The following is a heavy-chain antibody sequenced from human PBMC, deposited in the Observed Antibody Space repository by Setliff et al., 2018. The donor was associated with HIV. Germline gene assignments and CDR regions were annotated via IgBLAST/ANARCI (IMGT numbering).Heavy chain of an antibody. CDR3: TRHRGVRVSSGWYGISWFDP. D-gene: IGHD6-19*01. CDR1: GGSISSSNYY. CDR2: ISYSGRT. J-gene: IGHJ5*02. V-gene: IGHV4-39*01. Sequence: SETLSLTCSVSGGSISSSNYYWGWIRQPPGKGLQWIGSISYSGRTYYNPSLKSRLTISADTSKNQFSLKLTSVTASDTAVYYCTRHRGVRVSSGWYGISWFDPWGQGTLVTVSS.